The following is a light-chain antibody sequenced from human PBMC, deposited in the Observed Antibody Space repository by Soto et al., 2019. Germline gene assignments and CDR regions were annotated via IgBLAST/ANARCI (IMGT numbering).Light chain of an antibody. CDR2: DAS. V-gene: IGKV1-39*01. CDR3: QQSYSTTT. CDR1: QSISTY. Sequence: DIQMTQSPSSLPASVGDRVTITCRASQSISTYVNWYQQKAGKAPKLLIYDASSLYSGVPSRFSGSGSGTDFTLTISTLQPEDFATYYCQQSYSTTTFGPGTKVDIK. J-gene: IGKJ3*01.